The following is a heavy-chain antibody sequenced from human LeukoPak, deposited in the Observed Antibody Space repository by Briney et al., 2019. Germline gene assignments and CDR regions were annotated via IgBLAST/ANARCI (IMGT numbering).Heavy chain of an antibody. Sequence: SETLSLTCTVSGYSIFSGYFWGWIRLPPGKGLEWIGSIYHSGSTYYNPSLKSRVTVSVDTSKNQFSLKLSSMTAADTAVYYCARLYDHGDPGDYWGQGTLVTVSS. CDR2: IYHSGST. V-gene: IGHV4-38-2*02. D-gene: IGHD4-17*01. CDR1: GYSIFSGYF. CDR3: ARLYDHGDPGDY. J-gene: IGHJ4*02.